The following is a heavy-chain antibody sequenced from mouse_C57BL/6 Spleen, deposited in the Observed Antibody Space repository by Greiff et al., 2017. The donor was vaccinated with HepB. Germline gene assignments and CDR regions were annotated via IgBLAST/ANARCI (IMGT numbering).Heavy chain of an antibody. CDR3: TRPPSTRGYAMDY. J-gene: IGHJ4*01. CDR1: GYTFTSYW. CDR2: IHPNSGST. V-gene: IGHV1-64*01. D-gene: IGHD2-1*01. Sequence: VQLQQPGAELVKPGASVKLSCKASGYTFTSYWMHWVKQRPGQGLEWIGMIHPNSGSTNYNEKFKRKATLTVDKSSSTAYMQISSLTSEDSAVYYCTRPPSTRGYAMDYWGQGTSVTVSS.